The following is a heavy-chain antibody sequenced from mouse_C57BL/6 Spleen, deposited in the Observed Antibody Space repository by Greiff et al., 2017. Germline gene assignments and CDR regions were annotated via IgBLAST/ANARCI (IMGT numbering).Heavy chain of an antibody. D-gene: IGHD2-3*01. CDR3: ARGDDGYSAWFAY. J-gene: IGHJ3*01. V-gene: IGHV1-54*01. Sequence: VQLQQSGAELVRPGTSVKVSCKASGYAFTNYLIEWVKQRPGQGLEWIGVINPGRGGTNYNEKFKGKATLTADKSSSTAYMQLSSLTSEDSAVYFCARGDDGYSAWFAYWGQGTLVTVSA. CDR1: GYAFTNYL. CDR2: INPGRGGT.